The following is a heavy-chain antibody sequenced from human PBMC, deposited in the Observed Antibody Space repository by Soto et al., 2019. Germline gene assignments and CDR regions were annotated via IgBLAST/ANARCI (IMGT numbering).Heavy chain of an antibody. CDR1: GGSFSGYY. Sequence: SETLSLTCAVYGGSFSGYYWSWIRQPPGKGLEWIGEINHSGSTNYNPSLKSRVTISVDTSKNQFSLKLSSVTAADTAVYYCARVEQLVGYYYYGMDVWGQGTTVTVSS. CDR3: ARVEQLVGYYYYGMDV. J-gene: IGHJ6*02. V-gene: IGHV4-34*01. D-gene: IGHD6-6*01. CDR2: INHSGST.